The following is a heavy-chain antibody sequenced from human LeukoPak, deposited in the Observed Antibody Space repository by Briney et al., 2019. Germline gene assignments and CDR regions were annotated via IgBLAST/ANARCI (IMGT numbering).Heavy chain of an antibody. J-gene: IGHJ3*02. CDR2: ISGSGGST. CDR1: GFTFSSYA. CDR3: AKVYTKGQQLLSAFDI. D-gene: IGHD6-13*01. Sequence: GGSLRLSCAASGFTFSSYAMSWVRQAPGKGLEWVSAISGSGGSTYYADSVKGRFTISRDNSKNTLYLQMNSLRAEDTAVYYCAKVYTKGQQLLSAFDIWGQGTMVTVSS. V-gene: IGHV3-23*01.